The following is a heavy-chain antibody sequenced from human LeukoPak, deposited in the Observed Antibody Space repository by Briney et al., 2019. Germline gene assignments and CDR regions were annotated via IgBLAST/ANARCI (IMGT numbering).Heavy chain of an antibody. CDR3: ARVGNDFWSGYYAAYFQH. CDR2: ISYDGSNK. Sequence: GGSLRLSCAASGFTFSSYAMHWVRQAPGKGLECVAIISYDGSNKYYADSVKGRFTISRDNSKNTLYLQMNSLRAEDTAVYYCARVGNDFWSGYYAAYFQHWGQGTLVTVSS. CDR1: GFTFSSYA. J-gene: IGHJ1*01. D-gene: IGHD3-3*01. V-gene: IGHV3-30*04.